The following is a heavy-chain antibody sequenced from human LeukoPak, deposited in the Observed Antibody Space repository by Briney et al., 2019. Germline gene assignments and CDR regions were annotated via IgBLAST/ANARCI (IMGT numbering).Heavy chain of an antibody. CDR2: IYSGGST. V-gene: IGHV3-53*04. J-gene: IGHJ6*03. CDR1: GFTFSNYA. CDR3: ARESIYYYYYMDV. Sequence: GGSLRLSCAASGFTFSNYAMTWVRQAPGKGLEWVSVIYSGGSTYYADSVKGRFTISRHNSKNTLYLQMNSLRAEDTAVYYCARESIYYYYYMDVWGKGTTVTVSS. D-gene: IGHD5-24*01.